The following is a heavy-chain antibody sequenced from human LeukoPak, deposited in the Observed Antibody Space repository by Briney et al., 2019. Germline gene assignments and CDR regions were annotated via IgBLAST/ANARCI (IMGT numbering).Heavy chain of an antibody. J-gene: IGHJ4*02. CDR1: GFSFNHYG. CDR2: ISYHTTDK. Sequence: GGSLRLSCAASGFSFNHYGMHWFRQAPGKGLEWVASISYHTTDKFYADSVKGRFTISRDNSLDTLYLQMNSLRVEDTAIYYCAKAREDTAMALPFDYWGQGTLVTVSS. D-gene: IGHD5-18*01. V-gene: IGHV3-30*18. CDR3: AKAREDTAMALPFDY.